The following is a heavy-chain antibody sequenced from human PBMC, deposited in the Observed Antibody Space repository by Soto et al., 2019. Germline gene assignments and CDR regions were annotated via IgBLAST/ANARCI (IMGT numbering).Heavy chain of an antibody. Sequence: GEPLKIPWNGAGYSFTSYWISWVRQMPGKGLEWMGRIDPSDSYTNYSPSFQGHVTISADKSISTAYLQWSSLKASDTAMYYCAKTTQYAFDIWGQGTTVTVSS. CDR3: AKTTQYAFDI. D-gene: IGHD4-17*01. V-gene: IGHV5-10-1*01. CDR2: IDPSDSYT. CDR1: GYSFTSYW. J-gene: IGHJ3*02.